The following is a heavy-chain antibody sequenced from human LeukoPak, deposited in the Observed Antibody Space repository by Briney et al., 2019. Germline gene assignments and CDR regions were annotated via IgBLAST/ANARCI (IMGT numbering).Heavy chain of an antibody. CDR3: ARRGTAYCRGGNCYSDKYFDY. Sequence: PSETLSLTCAVYGGSLSGYYWNWIRQTPGKGLEWIGEINYSGNTNYNRSLKSRVTISADTSKNQFSLRLSSVTAADTAVYYCARRGTAYCRGGNCYSDKYFDYWGQGTQVTVSS. V-gene: IGHV4-34*01. J-gene: IGHJ4*02. CDR2: INYSGNT. CDR1: GGSLSGYY. D-gene: IGHD2-15*01.